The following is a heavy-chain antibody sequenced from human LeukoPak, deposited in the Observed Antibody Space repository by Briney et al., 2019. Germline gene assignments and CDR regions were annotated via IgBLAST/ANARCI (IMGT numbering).Heavy chain of an antibody. Sequence: SVKVSCKASGGTFSSYAISWVRQAPGQGLEWMGGIIPIFGTANYAQKFQGRVTITADKSTSTAYMELSSLRSEDTAVYYCARDGYSLGGYYYYYMDVWGKGTTVTVSS. V-gene: IGHV1-69*06. J-gene: IGHJ6*03. CDR3: ARDGYSLGGYYYYYMDV. D-gene: IGHD5-24*01. CDR2: IIPIFGTA. CDR1: GGTFSSYA.